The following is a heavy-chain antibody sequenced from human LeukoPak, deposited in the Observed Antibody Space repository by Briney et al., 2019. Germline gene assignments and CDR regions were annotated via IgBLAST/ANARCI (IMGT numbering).Heavy chain of an antibody. CDR1: GGTFSSYA. Sequence: SVKVSCKASGGTFSSYAISWVRQATGQGLEWMGGIIPIFGTANYAQKFQGRVTITADESTSTAYMELSSLRSEDTAVYYCASQGSSGNDYWGQGTLVTVSS. D-gene: IGHD3-22*01. V-gene: IGHV1-69*13. J-gene: IGHJ4*02. CDR2: IIPIFGTA. CDR3: ASQGSSGNDY.